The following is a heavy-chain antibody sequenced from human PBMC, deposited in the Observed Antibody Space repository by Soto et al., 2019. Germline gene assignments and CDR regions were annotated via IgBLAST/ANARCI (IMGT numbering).Heavy chain of an antibody. Sequence: EVQLVESGGTLVQPGGSLRLSCAASGFTFNTYWMHGVRQAPGTGLVWVSRINSDGTRTTYADSVKGRFTISRDNAKNTVYLQMNSLRAEDTAVYYCTTVATNSYNWLDPWGQGTLVTVSS. CDR3: TTVATNSYNWLDP. D-gene: IGHD5-12*01. V-gene: IGHV3-74*01. CDR1: GFTFNTYW. J-gene: IGHJ5*02. CDR2: INSDGTRT.